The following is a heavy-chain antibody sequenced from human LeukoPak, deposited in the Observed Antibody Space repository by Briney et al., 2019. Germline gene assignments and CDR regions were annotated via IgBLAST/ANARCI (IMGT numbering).Heavy chain of an antibody. CDR3: AQVPPRRRATYSGS. CDR2: MRSDSGNT. D-gene: IGHD2-15*01. V-gene: IGHV1-8*03. Sequence: GGSVKVSCEASGYTFTSYDMNWVRQATGQGLEWVGCMRSDSGNTGYAEKLQGRVTITRNTSISTAYMEMSSLRSEDTAVYYCAQVPPRRRATYSGSWGQRTPLTLSS. CDR1: GYTFTSYD. J-gene: IGHJ4*02.